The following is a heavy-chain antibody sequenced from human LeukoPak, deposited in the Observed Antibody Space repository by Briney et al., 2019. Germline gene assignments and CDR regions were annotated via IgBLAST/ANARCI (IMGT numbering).Heavy chain of an antibody. CDR2: ISYNGSNK. V-gene: IGHV3-30*18. Sequence: GRSLRLSCAASGFTFSSYGMHWVRQAPGKGLEWVAVISYNGSNKYYADSVKGRFTISRDNSENTLYLQMNSLRAEDTAVYYCAKAASYFDWLFDYWGQGTLVTVSS. CDR3: AKAASYFDWLFDY. J-gene: IGHJ4*02. CDR1: GFTFSSYG. D-gene: IGHD3-9*01.